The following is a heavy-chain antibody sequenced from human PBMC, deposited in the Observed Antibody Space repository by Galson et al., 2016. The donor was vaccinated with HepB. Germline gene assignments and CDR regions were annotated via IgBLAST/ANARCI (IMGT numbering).Heavy chain of an antibody. CDR2: VYYSGST. V-gene: IGHV4-59*01. CDR1: GGSISSYY. J-gene: IGHJ2*01. CDR3: ARSKVGDWDWYFDL. D-gene: IGHD2-21*02. Sequence: ATLSLTCTVSGGSISSYYWSWIRQPPGRGLEWIGYVYYSGSTNYNPSLKSRVTISVAPSKNQFSLRLTSVTAADTGVYYCARSKVGDWDWYFDLWGRGTLLTVSS.